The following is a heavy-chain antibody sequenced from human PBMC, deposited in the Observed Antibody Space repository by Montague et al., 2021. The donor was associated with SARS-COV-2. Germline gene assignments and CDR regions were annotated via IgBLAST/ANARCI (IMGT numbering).Heavy chain of an antibody. D-gene: IGHD2-2*01. CDR2: IYHSGST. CDR3: ARRYCSSASCPNWFDP. CDR1: GGSISSSNW. Sequence: SETLSLTCAVSGGSISSSNWWSWVRQPPGKGLEWIGEIYHSGSTXYNPSLKSRVTISVDKSKNQFSLKLSSVTAADSAVYYCARRYCSSASCPNWFDPWGQGTLATVSS. J-gene: IGHJ5*02. V-gene: IGHV4-4*02.